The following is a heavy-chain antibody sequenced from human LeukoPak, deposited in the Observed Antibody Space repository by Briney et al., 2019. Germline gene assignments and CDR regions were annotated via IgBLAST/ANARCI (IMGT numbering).Heavy chain of an antibody. J-gene: IGHJ5*02. CDR2: IRPSGDNK. D-gene: IGHD6-19*01. V-gene: IGHV3-23*01. CDR1: GVTFNNAW. Sequence: PGGSLRLSCAASGVTFNNAWMSWVRQAPGRGLEWVSSIRPSGDNKYYGDSVKGRFTISRDNSKNTVYLQMNNMRVDDTAVYYCARVAGWHWFDPWGQGTLVTVSS. CDR3: ARVAGWHWFDP.